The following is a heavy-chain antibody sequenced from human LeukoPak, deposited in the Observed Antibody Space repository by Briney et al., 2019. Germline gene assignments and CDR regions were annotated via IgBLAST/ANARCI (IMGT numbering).Heavy chain of an antibody. V-gene: IGHV4-30-4*01. Sequence: SQTLSLTCNVSGGSIRSGDFWWSRIRQPPGKDLEWIAYISKTGSAASHPSLKSRVTISVDTSKNQFFLKLTSVTAADTAVYYCARRWGSGSHTDWFDTWSQGTLVTVSS. J-gene: IGHJ5*02. CDR1: GGSIRSGDFW. CDR2: ISKTGSA. D-gene: IGHD3-10*01. CDR3: ARRWGSGSHTDWFDT.